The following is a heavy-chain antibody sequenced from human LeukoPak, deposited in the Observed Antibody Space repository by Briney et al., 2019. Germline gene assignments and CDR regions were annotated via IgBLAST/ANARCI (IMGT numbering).Heavy chain of an antibody. CDR3: ARDRMTGDNWFDP. J-gene: IGHJ5*02. CDR2: TYYRSKWYN. CDR1: GDSVSSKTAA. D-gene: IGHD1-14*01. V-gene: IGHV6-1*01. Sequence: SQTLSLTCAISGDSVSSKTAAWNWIRQPPSRGLEWLGRTYYRSKWYNDYAVSVKSRISINPDTSKNQFSLLLNSVTPEDTAVYYCARDRMTGDNWFDPWGQGTLVTVSS.